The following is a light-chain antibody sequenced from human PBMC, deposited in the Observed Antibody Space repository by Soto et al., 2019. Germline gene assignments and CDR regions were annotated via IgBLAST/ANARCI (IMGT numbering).Light chain of an antibody. CDR2: AAS. J-gene: IGKJ1*01. Sequence: DIQMTQSPSSLSASIGDRVTITCRASQGISNYLAWYQQKPGKVPKLLIFAASTLQSGVPSRFSGSGSGTDFTLTIISLQPEDVATYYCQKYNSAPWTFGQGTKVEIK. V-gene: IGKV1-27*01. CDR3: QKYNSAPWT. CDR1: QGISNY.